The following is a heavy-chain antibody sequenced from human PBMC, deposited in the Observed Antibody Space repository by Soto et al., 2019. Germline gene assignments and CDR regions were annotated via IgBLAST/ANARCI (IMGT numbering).Heavy chain of an antibody. CDR2: IYWDDDE. J-gene: IGHJ4*02. CDR1: GFSLNTDGEG. V-gene: IGHV2-5*02. D-gene: IGHD3-10*01. Sequence: QITLKESGPTPVKPTQTLTLTCSFSGFSLNTDGEGVGWVRQPPGEALEWLALIYWDDDERYNPSLKTRLTITKDPPKNQVVLIMTNMDPVDTATYYCAHSRNLITEDAQVGDFDYWGQGTLVTVSS. CDR3: AHSRNLITEDAQVGDFDY.